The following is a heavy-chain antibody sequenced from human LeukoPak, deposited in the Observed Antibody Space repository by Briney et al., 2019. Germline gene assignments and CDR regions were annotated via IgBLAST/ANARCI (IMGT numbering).Heavy chain of an antibody. CDR1: GGSVSSTTDY. D-gene: IGHD3-10*01. CDR3: ARYVVYGSGKYYFDY. Sequence: SETLSLTCTVSGGSVSSTTDYGSRIRQPPGKGLEWIASINYSGSTYYNPSLKSRVTISVDTSENQFSLKLSSVTAADTAVYYCARYVVYGSGKYYFDYWGPRTLVTVSS. CDR2: INYSGST. V-gene: IGHV4-39*01. J-gene: IGHJ4*02.